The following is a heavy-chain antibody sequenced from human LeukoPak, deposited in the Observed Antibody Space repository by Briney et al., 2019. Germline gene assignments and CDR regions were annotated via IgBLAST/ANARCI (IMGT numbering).Heavy chain of an antibody. J-gene: IGHJ4*02. CDR1: GYTFTSYD. CDR3: ARGPSGGGWDFDY. Sequence: SVKVSCKASGYTFTSYDINWVRQATGQGLEWMGWMNPNSGNTGYAQKFQGRVTMTRNTSISTAYIALSSLRSEDTALDYCARGPSGGGWDFDYWGQGTLVTVSS. V-gene: IGHV1-8*01. CDR2: MNPNSGNT. D-gene: IGHD1-26*01.